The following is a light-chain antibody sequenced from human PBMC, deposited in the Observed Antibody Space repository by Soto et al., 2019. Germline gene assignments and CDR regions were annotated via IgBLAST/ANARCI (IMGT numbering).Light chain of an antibody. J-gene: IGKJ1*01. CDR1: QSISSW. Sequence: DIQMTQSPSTLSASVGDRVTITCRASQSISSWLAWYQQKPGKAPKLLIYDASSLESGVPSRFSGSGSGTEFTLTISSLKPDDFATYYCQVYQSYSRRFGQGTKVEIK. CDR3: QVYQSYSRR. CDR2: DAS. V-gene: IGKV1-5*01.